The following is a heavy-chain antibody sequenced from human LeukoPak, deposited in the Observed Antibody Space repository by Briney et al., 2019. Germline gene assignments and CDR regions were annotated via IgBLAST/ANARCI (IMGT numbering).Heavy chain of an antibody. CDR2: IYYSGTI. J-gene: IGHJ4*02. CDR1: GGSISGHY. Sequence: SETLSLTCTVSGGSISGHYWNWIRQSPEKGLEWIGYIYYSGTINYNPSLRARVTMSIDTSKNQFSLKLSSVTAADTAIYYCAKSKSLGLQYFDNWGQGTLATVSS. V-gene: IGHV4-59*11. D-gene: IGHD1-7*01. CDR3: AKSKSLGLQYFDN.